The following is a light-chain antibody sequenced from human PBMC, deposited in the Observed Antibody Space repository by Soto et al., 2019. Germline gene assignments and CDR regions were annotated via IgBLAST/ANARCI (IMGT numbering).Light chain of an antibody. V-gene: IGKV1-5*03. J-gene: IGKJ3*01. Sequence: DIQMTQSPSTLSASVGDRVTITCRASQSISSWLAWYQQKPGKAPKLLLYKASSLESGVPSRFSGSGSGTEFTLTISSLQPDDFATYYCQQYNRYYTFGPGTKVDIK. CDR1: QSISSW. CDR2: KAS. CDR3: QQYNRYYT.